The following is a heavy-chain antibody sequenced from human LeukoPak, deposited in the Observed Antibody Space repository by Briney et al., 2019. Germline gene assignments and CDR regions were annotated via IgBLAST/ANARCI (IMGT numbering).Heavy chain of an antibody. V-gene: IGHV3-30-3*01. CDR1: GFSFSSYT. J-gene: IGHJ6*02. CDR2: ISYDGSRI. D-gene: IGHD5-12*01. Sequence: GGSLRLSCAASGFSFSSYTMHWVRQAPGKGLEWVAVISYDGSRIFYADSEKGRLTISRDNSKNTLYLQMDSLRDDDTAVYYCARDGVATIKDYYYYYYGMDVWGQGTTVTVSS. CDR3: ARDGVATIKDYYYYYYGMDV.